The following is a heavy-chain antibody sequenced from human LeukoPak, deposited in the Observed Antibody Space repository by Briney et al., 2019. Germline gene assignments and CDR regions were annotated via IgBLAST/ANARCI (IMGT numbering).Heavy chain of an antibody. CDR2: IKQDGSEK. CDR3: ARDGGYCSRTSCYPYFDY. J-gene: IGHJ4*02. Sequence: GGSLRLSCAASGFTFSTYCMSWVRQAPGKGLEWVASIKQDGSEKYYVDSVKGRFTISRDNAKNSLYLHMNSLRAEDTAVYYCARDGGYCSRTSCYPYFDYWGQGTLVTVSS. CDR1: GFTFSTYC. V-gene: IGHV3-7*01. D-gene: IGHD2-2*01.